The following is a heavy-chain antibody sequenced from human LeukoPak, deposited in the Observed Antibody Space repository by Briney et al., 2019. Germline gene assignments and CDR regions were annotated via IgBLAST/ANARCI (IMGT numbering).Heavy chain of an antibody. CDR3: ARDMLQSFDY. Sequence: GSLSLSCAASGFTFSSYAMHWVRPAPGKGLEWVAVISYDGSNKYYADSVKGRFTISRDNSKNTLYLQMNSLRAEDTAVYYCARDMLQSFDYWGQGTLVTVSS. J-gene: IGHJ4*02. CDR1: GFTFSSYA. V-gene: IGHV3-30*01. D-gene: IGHD5-24*01. CDR2: ISYDGSNK.